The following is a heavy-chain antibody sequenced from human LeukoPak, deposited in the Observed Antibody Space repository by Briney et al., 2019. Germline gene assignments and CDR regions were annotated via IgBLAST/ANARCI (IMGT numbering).Heavy chain of an antibody. CDR3: ARGPTTVTRAFDY. J-gene: IGHJ4*02. CDR2: IYYSGST. V-gene: IGHV4-39*07. CDR1: GGSISSSSYY. D-gene: IGHD4-17*01. Sequence: SETLSLTCTVSGGSISSSSYYWGWIRQPPGKGLEWIGSIYYSGSTYYNPSLKSRVTMSVDTSKNQFSLRLSSVTAADTAVYYCARGPTTVTRAFDYWGQGTLVTVSS.